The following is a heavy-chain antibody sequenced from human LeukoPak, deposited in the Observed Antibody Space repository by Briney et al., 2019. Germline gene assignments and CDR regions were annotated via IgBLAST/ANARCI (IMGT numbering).Heavy chain of an antibody. CDR1: GGSISSYY. D-gene: IGHD6-13*01. CDR3: ARVYYSSSYDYWYFDL. Sequence: SETLSLTCTVSGGSISSYYWSWIRQPPGKGLEWIGYIYYSGSTNYNRSLKSRVTISVDTSKNQFSLKLSSVTAADTAVYYCARVYYSSSYDYWYFDLWGRGTLVTVSS. CDR2: IYYSGST. J-gene: IGHJ2*01. V-gene: IGHV4-59*01.